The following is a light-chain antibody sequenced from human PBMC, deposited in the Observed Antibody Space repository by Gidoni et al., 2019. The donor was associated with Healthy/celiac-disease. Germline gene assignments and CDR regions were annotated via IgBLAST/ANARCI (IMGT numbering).Light chain of an antibody. CDR2: AAS. CDR1: QSISSY. J-gene: IGKJ5*01. Sequence: DIQMTQSPSSLSASVGDRVTSTCRASQSISSYLNWYQQKPGKAPKLLIYAASSLQSGVPSRFSGSGSGTDFTRTISSLQPEDFATYYCQQSYSTPTFGQGTRLEIK. CDR3: QQSYSTPT. V-gene: IGKV1-39*01.